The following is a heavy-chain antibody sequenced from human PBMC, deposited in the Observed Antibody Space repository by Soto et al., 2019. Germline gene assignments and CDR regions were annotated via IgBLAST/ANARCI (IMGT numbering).Heavy chain of an antibody. Sequence: SVKVSCKASGGTFSSYAISWVRQAPGQGLEWMGGIIPIFGTANYAQKFQGRVTITADESTSTAYMELSSLRSGDTAVYYRARVSQRTVGYCSGGSCYSMDVWGQGTTVTVSS. CDR3: ARVSQRTVGYCSGGSCYSMDV. CDR1: GGTFSSYA. CDR2: IIPIFGTA. D-gene: IGHD2-15*01. V-gene: IGHV1-69*13. J-gene: IGHJ6*02.